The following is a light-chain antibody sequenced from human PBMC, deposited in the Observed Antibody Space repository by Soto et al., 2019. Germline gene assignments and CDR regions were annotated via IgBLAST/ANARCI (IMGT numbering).Light chain of an antibody. Sequence: QSVLTQPPSLSGAPGQRVTISCTGSSSNIGAGYDVHWYQQLPGTAPRVRIYDNNSRPSGVPARFSGSKSGTSAALAITGRQGEDEAAYYCHSYDVSVSGPVVGGGSTVTAL. CDR2: DNN. CDR3: HSYDVSVSGPV. V-gene: IGLV1-40*01. J-gene: IGLJ2*01. CDR1: SSNIGAGYD.